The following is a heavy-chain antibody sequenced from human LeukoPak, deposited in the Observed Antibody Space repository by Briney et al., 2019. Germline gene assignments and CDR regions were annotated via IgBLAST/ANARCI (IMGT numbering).Heavy chain of an antibody. Sequence: ASVKVSCKASGYTFTSYGISWVRQAPGQGLEWMGWISAYNGNTNYAQKLQGRVTMTTDTSTSTAYMELRSLRSDDTAVYCCARVGYYDSSGYYTWWFDPWGQGTLVTVSS. CDR2: ISAYNGNT. CDR1: GYTFTSYG. V-gene: IGHV1-18*01. J-gene: IGHJ5*02. D-gene: IGHD3-22*01. CDR3: ARVGYYDSSGYYTWWFDP.